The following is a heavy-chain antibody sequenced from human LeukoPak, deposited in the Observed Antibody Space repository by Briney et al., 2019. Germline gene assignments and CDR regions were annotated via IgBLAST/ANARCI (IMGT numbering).Heavy chain of an antibody. CDR1: GITFSDYS. V-gene: IGHV3-21*01. CDR3: VRDLMGSGSTTAYLHH. Sequence: SGGSLRLSCAASGITFSDYSMNWVRQAPGKGLEWVSSISRSSRHVYYAGSVKGRFTISRDNAKNSLYLQMNSLRAEDMAVYFCVRDLMGSGSTTAYLHHWGQGTLVTVSS. J-gene: IGHJ1*01. D-gene: IGHD1-1*01. CDR2: ISRSSRHV.